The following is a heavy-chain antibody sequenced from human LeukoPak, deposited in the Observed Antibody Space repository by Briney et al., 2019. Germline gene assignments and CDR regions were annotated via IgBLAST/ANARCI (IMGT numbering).Heavy chain of an antibody. CDR2: IIPILGIA. V-gene: IGHV1-69*04. CDR1: GGTFSSYA. Sequence: ASVKVSCKASGGTFSSYAISWVRQAPGQGLEWMGRIIPILGIANYAQKFQGRVTITADKSTSTAYMELSSLRSEDTAVYYCARDIGDILTGYYPLHYYYGMDVWGQGTTVTVSS. J-gene: IGHJ6*02. D-gene: IGHD3-9*01. CDR3: ARDIGDILTGYYPLHYYYGMDV.